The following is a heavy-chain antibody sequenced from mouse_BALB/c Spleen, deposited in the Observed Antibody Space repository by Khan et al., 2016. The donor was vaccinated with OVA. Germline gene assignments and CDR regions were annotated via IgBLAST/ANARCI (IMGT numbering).Heavy chain of an antibody. V-gene: IGHV1-4*01. CDR2: INPSNGYT. J-gene: IGHJ3*01. Sequence: VQPQESGAELARPGASVKMFRKAFGYTFTCYTIHWIKKRSGQGSEWIGYINPSNGYTNYNQKFKDKATFTTDKSSTTAYLQLSSLTSDDAAVYNCVRDGAYQRNGGWFAYWGQGTLVTVSA. CDR1: GYTFTCYT. CDR3: VRDGAYQRNGGWFAY. D-gene: IGHD2-14*01.